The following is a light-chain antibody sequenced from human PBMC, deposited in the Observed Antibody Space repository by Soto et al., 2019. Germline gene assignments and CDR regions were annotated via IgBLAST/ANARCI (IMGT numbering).Light chain of an antibody. V-gene: IGLV2-8*01. J-gene: IGLJ3*02. CDR2: EVS. CDR3: SSYAGSNNFR. CDR1: SSDVGGYNY. Sequence: QSVLTQPPSASGSPGQSVTISCTGTSSDVGGYNYVSWYQQHPGKAPKLMIYEVSKRPSGVPDRFSGSESGNTASLTVSGLQAEDEADYYCSSYAGSNNFRFGGGTKLTVL.